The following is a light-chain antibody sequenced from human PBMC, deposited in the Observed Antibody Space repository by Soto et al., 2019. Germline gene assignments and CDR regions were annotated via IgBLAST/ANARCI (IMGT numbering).Light chain of an antibody. CDR1: SSDVGSYGL. V-gene: IGLV2-23*01. CDR2: EAS. J-gene: IGLJ2*01. CDR3: SSDAGTDSTLVF. Sequence: QSALTQPASVSGSPGQSITISCTGTSSDVGSYGLVSWYQQHPGKAPQLIIYEASKRPSGVSTRFSGSRSGNTASLTLSGLQAEDEAVDHCSSDAGTDSTLVFFGGGTKVTVL.